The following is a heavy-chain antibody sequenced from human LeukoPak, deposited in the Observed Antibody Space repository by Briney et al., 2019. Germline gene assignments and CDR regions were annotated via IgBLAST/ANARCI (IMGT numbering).Heavy chain of an antibody. V-gene: IGHV4-59*08. CDR3: ARVWGDIVVVPAAFDP. D-gene: IGHD2-2*01. J-gene: IGHJ5*02. CDR2: IYYSGST. Sequence: SETLSLTCTVSGGSISSYYWSWIRQPPGKGLEWIGYIYYSGSTNYNPSLKSRVTISVDTSKNQFSLKLSSVTAADTVVYYCARVWGDIVVVPAAFDPWGQGTLVTVSS. CDR1: GGSISSYY.